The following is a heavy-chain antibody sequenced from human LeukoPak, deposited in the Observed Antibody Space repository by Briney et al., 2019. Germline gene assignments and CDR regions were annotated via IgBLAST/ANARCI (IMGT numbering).Heavy chain of an antibody. CDR2: ISSSGSTI. CDR3: AKDLVAMVRGLFDY. Sequence: GGSLRLSCAASGFTFSSYEMNWVRQAPGKGLEWVSYISSSGSTIYYADSVKGRFTISRDNAKNSLYLQMNSLRAEDTAVYYCAKDLVAMVRGLFDYWGQGTLVTVSS. CDR1: GFTFSSYE. V-gene: IGHV3-48*03. J-gene: IGHJ4*02. D-gene: IGHD3-10*01.